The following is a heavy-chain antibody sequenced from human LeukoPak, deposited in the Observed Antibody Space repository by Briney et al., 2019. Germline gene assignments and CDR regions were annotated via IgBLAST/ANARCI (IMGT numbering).Heavy chain of an antibody. CDR2: IYYSGST. D-gene: IGHD5-18*01. CDR1: GGSISSSSYY. Sequence: SETLSLTCTVSGGSISSSSYYWGWIRQPAGKGLEWIGSIYYSGSTYYNPSLKSRVTISVDTSKNQFSLKLSSVTAADTAVYYCARDHVGYSYGYDYWGQGTLVTVSS. CDR3: ARDHVGYSYGYDY. J-gene: IGHJ4*02. V-gene: IGHV4-39*07.